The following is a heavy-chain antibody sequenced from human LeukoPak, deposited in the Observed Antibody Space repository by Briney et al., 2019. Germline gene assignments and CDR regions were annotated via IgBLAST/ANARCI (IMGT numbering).Heavy chain of an antibody. J-gene: IGHJ4*02. CDR1: GDSVSSGDHH. CDR2: IRYGGST. V-gene: IGHV4-30-4*01. D-gene: IGHD6-13*01. CDR3: ARAAAVTNSWYYFDY. Sequence: SETLSLTCTVSGDSVSSGDHHWSWIRQPPGKGLEWIGYIRYGGSTYYNPSLKSRIIISVDMSKNQFSLSLNSLSAADSSVYFCARAAAVTNSWYYFDYWGQGTLVTVSS.